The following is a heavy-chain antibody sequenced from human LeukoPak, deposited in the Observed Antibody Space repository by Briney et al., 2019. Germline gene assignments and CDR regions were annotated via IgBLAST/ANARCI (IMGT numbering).Heavy chain of an antibody. Sequence: GGSLRLSCAASGFTFTSYSMNWVRQAPGKGLEWVSTISGGGGSTYYADSVKGRFTISRDNSKNTLYLQVNSLRAEDTAVYYCAKGGRWDVTPFNSGGKGTLVTVSS. J-gene: IGHJ4*02. CDR2: ISGGGGST. D-gene: IGHD3-16*01. CDR3: AKGGRWDVTPFNS. CDR1: GFTFTSYS. V-gene: IGHV3-23*01.